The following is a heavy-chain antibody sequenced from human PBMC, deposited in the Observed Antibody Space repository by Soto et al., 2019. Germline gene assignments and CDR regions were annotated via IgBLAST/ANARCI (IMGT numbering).Heavy chain of an antibody. J-gene: IGHJ6*02. Sequence: PGESLKISCKASGYSFNTYWIGWVLQIPWKGLEWMGIIYPGDSDTRYSPSFQGQVTISADKSISTAYLQWSSLKASDTAMYYCARTSAAGKYYYGMDVWGQGTTVTVSS. CDR3: ARTSAAGKYYYGMDV. CDR1: GYSFNTYW. CDR2: IYPGDSDT. V-gene: IGHV5-51*01. D-gene: IGHD6-13*01.